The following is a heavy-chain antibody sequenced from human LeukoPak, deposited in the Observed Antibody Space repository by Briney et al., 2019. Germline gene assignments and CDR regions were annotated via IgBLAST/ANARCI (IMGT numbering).Heavy chain of an antibody. CDR2: IKQDGSEK. CDR1: GFTFSSYW. J-gene: IGHJ4*02. CDR3: VRPDGGGAFNKAFDY. Sequence: PGGSLRLSCAASGFTFSSYWMSWVRQAPGKGLESVANIKQDGSEKYYVDSVKGRFTISRDNAKNSLYLQMNSLRAEDTAVYYCVRPDGGGAFNKAFDYWGQGTLVTVSS. V-gene: IGHV3-7*01. D-gene: IGHD3-16*01.